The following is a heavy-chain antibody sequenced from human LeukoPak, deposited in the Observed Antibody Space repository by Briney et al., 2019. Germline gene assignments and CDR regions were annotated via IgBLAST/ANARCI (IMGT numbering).Heavy chain of an antibody. D-gene: IGHD6-19*01. Sequence: PSETLSLTCAVYGGSFSGYYWSWIRQPPGKGLEWIGEINHSGSTNYNPSLKSRVTISVDTSKNQFSLKLSSVTAADTAVYYCARWASSGWSFDYWGQGTLVTVSS. CDR3: ARWASSGWSFDY. CDR2: INHSGST. CDR1: GGSFSGYY. V-gene: IGHV4-34*01. J-gene: IGHJ4*02.